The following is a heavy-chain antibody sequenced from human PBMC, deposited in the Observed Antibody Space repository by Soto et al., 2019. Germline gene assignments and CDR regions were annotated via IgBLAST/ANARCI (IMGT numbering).Heavy chain of an antibody. V-gene: IGHV4-61*01. J-gene: IGHJ4*02. CDR2: ISNSETT. Sequence: PSETLSLTCTVSGVSVTGGTFFWCWIRQPPGKTLEWLGCISNSETTNSNPSLKSRVTLSLDTSRNQFSLKLNSVTAADTAVYFCARGGLHLGEFSLGQFDSWGQGTLVTVSS. CDR1: GVSVTGGTFF. D-gene: IGHD3-16*02. CDR3: ARGGLHLGEFSLGQFDS.